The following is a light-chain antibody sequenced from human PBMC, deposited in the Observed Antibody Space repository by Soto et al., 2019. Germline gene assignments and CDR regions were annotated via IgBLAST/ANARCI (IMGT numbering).Light chain of an antibody. CDR1: QSVSSN. CDR2: GAS. V-gene: IGKV3-15*01. Sequence: EIVMTQSPATLSVSPGERATLSCRASQSVSSNLAWYQQKPGQAPTLLIYGASTRATGIPARFSGSGSGTEFTLNISSLQSEVFGVYYCQQYNNWPPTFGQGTKVEIK. J-gene: IGKJ1*01. CDR3: QQYNNWPPT.